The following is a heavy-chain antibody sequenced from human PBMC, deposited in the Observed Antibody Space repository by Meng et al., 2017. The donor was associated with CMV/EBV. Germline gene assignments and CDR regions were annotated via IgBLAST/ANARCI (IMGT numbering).Heavy chain of an antibody. Sequence: SCAASGFTFSDYYMSWIRQAPGKGLEWVSYIGSSGTAIYYADSVKGRFTISRDNAKNSLYLQMNSLRAEDTAAYYCARVKGAREYFQHWGQGTLVTVSS. CDR1: GFTFSDYY. CDR3: ARVKGAREYFQH. J-gene: IGHJ1*01. D-gene: IGHD3-16*01. V-gene: IGHV3-11*01. CDR2: IGSSGTAI.